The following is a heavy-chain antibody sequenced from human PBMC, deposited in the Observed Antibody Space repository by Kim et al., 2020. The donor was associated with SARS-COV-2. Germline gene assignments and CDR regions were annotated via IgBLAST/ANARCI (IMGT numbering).Heavy chain of an antibody. CDR3: AKDAFDSSSWVPVVGDMDV. CDR2: ISYDGSNK. CDR1: GFTFSSYG. V-gene: IGHV3-30*18. Sequence: GGSLRLSCAASGFTFSSYGMYWVRQAPGKGLEWVAVISYDGSNKYYVDSAKGRFTISRDNSKNTLYLQMNSLRAEDTAVYYCAKDAFDSSSWVPVVGDMDVWGQGTTVTVSS. J-gene: IGHJ6*02. D-gene: IGHD6-13*01.